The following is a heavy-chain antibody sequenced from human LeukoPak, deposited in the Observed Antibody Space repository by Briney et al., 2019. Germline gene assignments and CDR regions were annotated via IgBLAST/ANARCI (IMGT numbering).Heavy chain of an antibody. D-gene: IGHD3-10*01. CDR3: ARDSMELLWFGELSLRRYYFDY. V-gene: IGHV4-38-2*02. CDR2: IYHSGST. CDR1: GYSISSGYY. Sequence: SETLSLTCTVSGYSISSGYYWGWIRQPPGKGLEWIGSIYHSGSTYYNPSLKSRVTISVDTSKNQFSLKLSSVTAADTAVYYCARDSMELLWFGELSLRRYYFDYWGQGTLVTVSS. J-gene: IGHJ4*02.